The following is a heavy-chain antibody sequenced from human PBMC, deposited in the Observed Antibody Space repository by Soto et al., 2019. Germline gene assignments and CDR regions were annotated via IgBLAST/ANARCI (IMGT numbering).Heavy chain of an antibody. V-gene: IGHV1-2*04. D-gene: IGHD2-8*01. CDR2: INPKSGGT. J-gene: IGHJ6*02. Sequence: GASVKVSCKASGYSFTDYHIHWVRQAPGQGLEWLGRINPKSGGTSTAQKFQGWVTVTTDTSISTASMELTRLTSDGTAIYYCARGDSTDCSNGVCSFFYNHDMDVWGQGTTVTVSS. CDR1: GYSFTDYH. CDR3: ARGDSTDCSNGVCSFFYNHDMDV.